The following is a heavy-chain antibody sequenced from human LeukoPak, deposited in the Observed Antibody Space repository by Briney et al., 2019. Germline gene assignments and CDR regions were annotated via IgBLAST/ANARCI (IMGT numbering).Heavy chain of an antibody. CDR1: GYTFTSYY. J-gene: IGHJ4*02. CDR2: INPIGGST. CDR3: ARDLIGGPGYFDY. D-gene: IGHD4-23*01. Sequence: ASVRVSCKASGYTFTSYYMHRVRQAPGQGLEWMGIINPIGGSTSYAQKFQGRVTMTRDTSTSTAYMELRSLRSDDTAVYYCARDLIGGPGYFDYWGQGTLVTVSS. V-gene: IGHV1-46*01.